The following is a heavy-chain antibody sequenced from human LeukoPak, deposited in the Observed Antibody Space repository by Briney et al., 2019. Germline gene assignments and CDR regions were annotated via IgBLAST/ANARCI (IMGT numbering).Heavy chain of an antibody. Sequence: GGSLRLSCAASGFTFSSYAMHWVRQAPGKGLEWVAVISYDGSNKYYADSVKGRFTISRDNSKNTLYLQMNSLRAEDTAVYYCARDRRGKYYYDSSGTTSYGMDVWGQGTTVTVSS. D-gene: IGHD3-22*01. CDR1: GFTFSSYA. V-gene: IGHV3-30-3*01. CDR3: ARDRRGKYYYDSSGTTSYGMDV. CDR2: ISYDGSNK. J-gene: IGHJ6*02.